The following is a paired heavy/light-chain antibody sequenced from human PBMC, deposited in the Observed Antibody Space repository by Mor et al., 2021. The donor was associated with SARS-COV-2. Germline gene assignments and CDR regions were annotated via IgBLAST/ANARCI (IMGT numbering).Heavy chain of an antibody. CDR1: GFSVSDNN. V-gene: IGHV3-66*01. Sequence: EVRLVESGGDFVQPGGSLRLSCAASGFSVSDNNMGWVRQAPGKALEWVSLFYSDGNAYYANSVKGRFTISRDNSKNTLYLQMNSLRAEDTAVYHCARCIPNWSPFDYWGQGTLVTVS. CDR2: FYSDGNA. CDR3: ARCIPNWSPFDY. D-gene: IGHD1-1*01. J-gene: IGHJ4*02.
Light chain of an antibody. V-gene: IGKV3D-15*01. CDR3: QQYSEWPGT. CDR1: QSVSSS. J-gene: IGKJ4*01. Sequence: EIVMTQSPATLSVSPGERATLSCRASQSVSSSLAWYQHKPGQAPRLLIYGASTRATDIPARFSGSGSGTEFTLTISSLESGDFALYYCQQYSEWPGTFGGGAKVEIK. CDR2: GAS.